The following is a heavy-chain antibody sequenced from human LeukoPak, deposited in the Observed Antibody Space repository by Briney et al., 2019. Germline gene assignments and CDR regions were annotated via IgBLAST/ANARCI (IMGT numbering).Heavy chain of an antibody. CDR1: GFTFSSYA. V-gene: IGHV3-23*01. CDR2: ISGSGGST. Sequence: SGGSLRLSCAASGFTFSSYAMSWVRQAPGKGLEWVSAISGSGGSTYYADSVKGRFTISRDNSKNTLYLQMNSLRAEDTAVYYCARTGRVATGPVGDIWGQGTMVNVSS. D-gene: IGHD5-12*01. CDR3: ARTGRVATGPVGDI. J-gene: IGHJ3*02.